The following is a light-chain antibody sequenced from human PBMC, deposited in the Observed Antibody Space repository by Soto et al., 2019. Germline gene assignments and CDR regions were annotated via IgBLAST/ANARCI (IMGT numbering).Light chain of an antibody. Sequence: QSALTQPASVSGSPGQSITISCTGTSSDIGSYNLVSWYQHHPGQAPKLMIYDVVKRPSGVSNRFSGSKSGNTASLTISGPQAEDEADYYCCSYAGSSTLLFGGGTKLTVL. J-gene: IGLJ2*01. CDR1: SSDIGSYNL. V-gene: IGLV2-23*02. CDR3: CSYAGSSTLL. CDR2: DVV.